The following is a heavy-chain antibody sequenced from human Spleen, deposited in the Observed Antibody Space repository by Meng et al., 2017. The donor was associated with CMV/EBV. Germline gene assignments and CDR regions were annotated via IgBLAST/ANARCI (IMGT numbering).Heavy chain of an antibody. CDR3: AGLEDNNNFWSGYYVRY. CDR2: IYNSGIT. D-gene: IGHD3-3*01. V-gene: IGHV4-30-4*08. Sequence: SETLSLTCTVSGGSISSEDYFSTWIRQPPGEGLDWIGNIYNSGITHYNSSLKSRVIISLDTSKIQFSLNLTSVTAADTAVYYCAGLEDNNNFWSGYYVRYWGQGTLVTVSS. CDR1: GGSISSEDYF. J-gene: IGHJ4*02.